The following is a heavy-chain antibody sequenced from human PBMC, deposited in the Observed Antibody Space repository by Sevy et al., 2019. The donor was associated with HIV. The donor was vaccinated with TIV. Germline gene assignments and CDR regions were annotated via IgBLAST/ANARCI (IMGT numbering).Heavy chain of an antibody. Sequence: GGSLRLSCAASGFTFDNYAMHWVRQAPGKGLEWVSGISWHSNRIDYADSVKGRFTISRDNAKNSLYLEMNSLRTEDTAFYYCAKARPGGIYRPYFDFWGQGALVTVSS. CDR2: ISWHSNRI. CDR1: GFTFDNYA. CDR3: AKARPGGIYRPYFDF. J-gene: IGHJ4*02. D-gene: IGHD1-20*01. V-gene: IGHV3-9*01.